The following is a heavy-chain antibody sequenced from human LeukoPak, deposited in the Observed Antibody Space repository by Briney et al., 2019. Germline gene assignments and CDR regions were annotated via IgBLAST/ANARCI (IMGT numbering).Heavy chain of an antibody. CDR2: INPNSGGT. J-gene: IGHJ3*02. V-gene: IGHV1-2*02. CDR1: GYTFTGYY. D-gene: IGHD6-19*01. CDR3: ARIFSGWWGDSFDI. Sequence: ASVKVSCKASGYTFTGYYMHWVRQAPGQGLEWMGWINPNSGGTNYAQKFQGRVTMTRDTSISTAYMELSRLRSDDTAVYYCARIFSGWWGDSFDIWGQGTMVTVSS.